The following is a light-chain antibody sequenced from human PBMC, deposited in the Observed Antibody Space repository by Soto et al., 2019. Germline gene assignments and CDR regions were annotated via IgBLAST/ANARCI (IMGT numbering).Light chain of an antibody. CDR2: DVS. CDR3: CSYAGSYTWV. J-gene: IGLJ3*02. CDR1: SSDVGGYKY. V-gene: IGLV2-11*01. Sequence: QSALTQPRSVSGSPGQSVTISCTRTSSDVGGYKYVSWYQQYLGKAPKLMIYDVSERPSGVPDRFSGPKSGNTASLTISGLQAEDEADYYCCSYAGSYTWVFGGGTKLTVL.